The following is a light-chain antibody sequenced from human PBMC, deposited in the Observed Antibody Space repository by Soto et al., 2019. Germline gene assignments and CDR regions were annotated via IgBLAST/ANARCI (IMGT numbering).Light chain of an antibody. CDR3: QQRSTLPPLT. Sequence: EIVLTQSPATLSLSPGERATLSCRASQSVSSYLAWYQQKPGQAPRLLIYDASNRATGIPARFSGSGSGTDFTLTISSLEPEAFAVYYCQQRSTLPPLTFGGGTKVQIK. J-gene: IGKJ4*01. CDR1: QSVSSY. V-gene: IGKV3-11*01. CDR2: DAS.